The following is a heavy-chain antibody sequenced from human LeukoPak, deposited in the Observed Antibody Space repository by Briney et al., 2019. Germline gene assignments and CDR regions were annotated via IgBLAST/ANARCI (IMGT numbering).Heavy chain of an antibody. J-gene: IGHJ6*03. D-gene: IGHD6-19*01. V-gene: IGHV4-59*01. Sequence: PSETLSLTCAVYGGSFSGYYWSWIRQPPGKGLEWIGYIYYSGSTNYNPSLKSRVTISVDTSKNQFSLKLSSVTAADTAVYYCARTPAVAYYYYMDVWGKGTTVTVSS. CDR1: GGSFSGYY. CDR3: ARTPAVAYYYYMDV. CDR2: IYYSGST.